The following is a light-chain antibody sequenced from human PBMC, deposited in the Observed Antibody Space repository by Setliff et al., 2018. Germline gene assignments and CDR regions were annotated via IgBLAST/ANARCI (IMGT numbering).Light chain of an antibody. J-gene: IGLJ2*01. CDR3: LSYTSETTHAL. CDR1: SSDVGGYNY. Sequence: QSALAQPAAVSGSPGQSITISCTGTSSDVGGYNYVSWYQQHPGKAPKLMIYEVSKRPSGVSDRFSGSKSGTTASLTISGLQAEDEADYYCLSYTSETTHALFAGGTK. CDR2: EVS. V-gene: IGLV2-14*01.